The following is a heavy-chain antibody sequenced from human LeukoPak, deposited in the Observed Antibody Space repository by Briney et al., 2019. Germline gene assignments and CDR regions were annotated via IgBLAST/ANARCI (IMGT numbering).Heavy chain of an antibody. CDR1: GGSISSYY. D-gene: IGHD3-22*01. CDR3: ARGRRGYWYHYWYFDL. CDR2: IYYSGST. J-gene: IGHJ2*01. Sequence: SETLSLTCTVSGGSISSYYWGWIRQPPGKGLEWIGSIYYSGSTYYSPSLKSRVTISVDTSKNQFSLKLSSVTAADTAVYYCARGRRGYWYHYWYFDLWGRGTLVTVSS. V-gene: IGHV4-39*07.